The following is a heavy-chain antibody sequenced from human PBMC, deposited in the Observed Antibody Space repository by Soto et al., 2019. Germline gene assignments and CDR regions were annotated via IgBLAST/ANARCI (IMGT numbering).Heavy chain of an antibody. CDR1: GDSITSHPYY. CDR2: VYYSGAT. V-gene: IGHV4-39*01. CDR3: ARHDDWFDT. Sequence: XETLSLCGKVSGDSITSHPYYWGWIRQPPGKVLEWIGTVYYSGATYYNPSLRGRLTVSADTSKNYFSLRLTSVTAADTAVYYCARHDDWFDTWAQGILVTVPS. J-gene: IGHJ5*02.